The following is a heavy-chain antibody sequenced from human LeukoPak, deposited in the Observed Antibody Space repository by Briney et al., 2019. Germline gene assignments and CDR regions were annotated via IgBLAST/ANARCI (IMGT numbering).Heavy chain of an antibody. CDR2: IFYSGST. Sequence: SETLSLTCTVSGGSISTNNYYWGWIRQPPGKGLEWIGNIFYSGSTYYSPSLKSRVTISLDTSRNQFSLKLSSVTAADTAVYYCARGVTIFGVVTPLYYYYYMDVWGKGTTVTVSS. CDR1: GGSISTNNYY. J-gene: IGHJ6*03. CDR3: ARGVTIFGVVTPLYYYYYMDV. V-gene: IGHV4-39*07. D-gene: IGHD3-3*01.